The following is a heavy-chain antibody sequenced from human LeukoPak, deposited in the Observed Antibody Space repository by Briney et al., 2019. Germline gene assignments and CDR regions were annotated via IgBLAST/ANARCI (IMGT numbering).Heavy chain of an antibody. D-gene: IGHD3-10*01. Sequence: PGGSLRLSCAASGFTFSSYAMSWVRQAPGKGLEWVSAISGSGGSTYYADSVKGRFTISRDNSKNTLYLQMNSLRAEDTAVYYCARDLEILLWFGELFGAFDYWGQGTLVTVSS. V-gene: IGHV3-23*01. CDR1: GFTFSSYA. CDR2: ISGSGGST. CDR3: ARDLEILLWFGELFGAFDY. J-gene: IGHJ4*02.